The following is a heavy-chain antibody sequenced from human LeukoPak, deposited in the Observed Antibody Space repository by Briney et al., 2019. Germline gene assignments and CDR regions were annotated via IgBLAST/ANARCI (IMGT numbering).Heavy chain of an antibody. J-gene: IGHJ4*02. V-gene: IGHV3-23*01. CDR2: ISGSGGST. Sequence: GGSLRLSCAASGFTFSSYAMSRVRQAPGKGLEWVSAISGSGGSTYYADSVKGRFTISRDNSKNTLYLQMNSLRAEDTAVYYCANGRYYDSSGYPFDYWGQGTLVTVSS. CDR3: ANGRYYDSSGYPFDY. D-gene: IGHD3-22*01. CDR1: GFTFSSYA.